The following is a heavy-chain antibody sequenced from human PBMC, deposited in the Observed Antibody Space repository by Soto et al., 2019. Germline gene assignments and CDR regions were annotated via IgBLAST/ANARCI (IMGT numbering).Heavy chain of an antibody. J-gene: IGHJ6*02. D-gene: IGHD3-10*01. Sequence: QVQLQQWGAGLLKPSETLSLTCAVYGGSFSGYYLSWIRQPPGKGLEWIGEINHSGSTNYNTSLKSRVTISVDTSKNQFSLKLRSVTAADTAVYYCARGEDGGLLWFGELPYYYGMDVWGQGTTVTVSS. CDR3: ARGEDGGLLWFGELPYYYGMDV. CDR1: GGSFSGYY. CDR2: INHSGST. V-gene: IGHV4-34*01.